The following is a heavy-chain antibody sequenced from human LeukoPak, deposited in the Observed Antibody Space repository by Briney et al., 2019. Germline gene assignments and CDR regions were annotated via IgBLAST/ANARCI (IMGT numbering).Heavy chain of an antibody. CDR2: ISSSGSTI. Sequence: GGSLRLSCAASGFTFSDYYMSWIRQAPGKGLEWVSYISSSGSTIYYADSVKGRFTISRDNAKNSLYLQMNSLRAEDTAVYYCERVDYYYHYMDVWGKGTTVTVSS. CDR3: ERVDYYYHYMDV. CDR1: GFTFSDYY. J-gene: IGHJ6*03. V-gene: IGHV3-11*01.